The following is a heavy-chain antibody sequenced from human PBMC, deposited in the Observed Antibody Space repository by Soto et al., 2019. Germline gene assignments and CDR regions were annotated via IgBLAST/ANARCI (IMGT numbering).Heavy chain of an antibody. CDR3: ARSDYYRDV. V-gene: IGHV3-33*01. CDR1: GFIFSDYG. Sequence: QVQLVESGGGVVQPGRSLRLSCAASGFIFSDYGMHWVRQAPGKGLEWVAVIWYDGSNKYYAESAKGRFTITRDNSKNTAYLEMNSLRVEDTAVYYCARSDYYRDVWGKGTTVTVSS. J-gene: IGHJ6*03. CDR2: IWYDGSNK.